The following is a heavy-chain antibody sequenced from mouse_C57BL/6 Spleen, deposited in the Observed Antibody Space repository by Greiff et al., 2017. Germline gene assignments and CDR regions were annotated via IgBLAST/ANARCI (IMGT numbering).Heavy chain of an antibody. Sequence: VKLQESGAELVRPGASVTLSCKASGYTFTDYEMHWVKQTPVHGLEWIGAIDPETGGTAYNQKFKGKAILTADKSSSTAYMELRSLTSEDSAVYYCTRGITTVVAKDAMDYWGQGTSVTVSS. D-gene: IGHD1-1*01. CDR1: GYTFTDYE. CDR3: TRGITTVVAKDAMDY. V-gene: IGHV1-15*01. CDR2: IDPETGGT. J-gene: IGHJ4*01.